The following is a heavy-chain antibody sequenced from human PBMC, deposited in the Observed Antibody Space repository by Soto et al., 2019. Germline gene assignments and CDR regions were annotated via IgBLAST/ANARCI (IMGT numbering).Heavy chain of an antibody. D-gene: IGHD1-7*01. CDR2: ISNDGTNK. V-gene: IGHV3-30-3*01. CDR3: AREGKLQLRSNYFDY. Sequence: QVQLVESGGGVVQPGRSLRLSCAASGFSFSRNVMHWVRQAPGKGLEWEAVISNDGTNKYYADSVKGRFTISRDNSKNTLYLQMNSLRPEDTAVYYCAREGKLQLRSNYFDYWGQGSLVTVSS. CDR1: GFSFSRNV. J-gene: IGHJ4*02.